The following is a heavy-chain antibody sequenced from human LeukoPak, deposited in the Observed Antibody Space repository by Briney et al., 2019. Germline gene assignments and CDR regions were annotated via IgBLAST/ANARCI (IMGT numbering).Heavy chain of an antibody. CDR3: ARVRCSSTSCYVKAFDY. CDR1: GGSFSGYS. J-gene: IGHJ4*02. V-gene: IGHV4-34*01. CDR2: INHSGST. D-gene: IGHD2-2*01. Sequence: KPSETLSLTCAVYGGSFSGYSWNWIRQPPGEGLEWIGEINHSGSTNYNPSLKSRVTISVDTSKNQFSLKLSSVTAADTAVYYCARVRCSSTSCYVKAFDYWGQGTLATVSS.